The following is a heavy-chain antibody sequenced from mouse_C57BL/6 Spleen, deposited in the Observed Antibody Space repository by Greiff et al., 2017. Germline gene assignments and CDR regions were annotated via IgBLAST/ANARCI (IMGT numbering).Heavy chain of an antibody. Sequence: VHVKQSGPELVKPGASVKIPCKASGYTFTDYNMDWVKQSHGKSLEWIGDINPNNGGTIYNQKFKGKATLTVDKSSSTAYMELRSLTSEDTAVYYCARRGVTAFAYWGQGTLVTVSA. CDR3: ARRGVTAFAY. V-gene: IGHV1-18*01. D-gene: IGHD2-3*01. J-gene: IGHJ3*01. CDR2: INPNNGGT. CDR1: GYTFTDYN.